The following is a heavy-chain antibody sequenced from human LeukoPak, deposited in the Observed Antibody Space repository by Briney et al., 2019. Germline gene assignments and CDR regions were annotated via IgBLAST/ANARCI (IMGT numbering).Heavy chain of an antibody. D-gene: IGHD2-21*01. Sequence: PGGSLRLSCAASGFTFSSCAMNWVRQAPGQGMEWISAVSYDITRTFYADSVKGRFAISRDNSRNTLFLQMNSLRADDTAVYYCARAGCGGNCYYRMDVWGKGTTVTVSS. CDR1: GFTFSSCA. J-gene: IGHJ6*04. CDR3: ARAGCGGNCYYRMDV. V-gene: IGHV3-23*01. CDR2: VSYDITRT.